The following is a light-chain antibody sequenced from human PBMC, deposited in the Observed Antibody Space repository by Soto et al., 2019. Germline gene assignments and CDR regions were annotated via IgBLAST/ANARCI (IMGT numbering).Light chain of an antibody. J-gene: IGKJ4*01. V-gene: IGKV1-5*01. Sequence: DIQMTQSPSTLSASVGDRVTITCRASQSISSRLAWYQQKPGKAPNLLIYDASSLEGGVPSRFSGSGSETDFTLTISSLQPEDFATYFCLSGHSRPFGGGTKVDIK. CDR3: LSGHSRP. CDR2: DAS. CDR1: QSISSR.